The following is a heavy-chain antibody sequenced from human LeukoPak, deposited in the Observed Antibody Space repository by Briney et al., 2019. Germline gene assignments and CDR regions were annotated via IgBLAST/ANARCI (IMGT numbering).Heavy chain of an antibody. J-gene: IGHJ4*02. CDR2: ISNNGGYT. Sequence: PGGSLRLSCAASGFTFSSSAMSWVRQAPGKGLEWVSAISNNGGYTYYADSVKGRFTISRDNSKNTLYLQMNSLRAEDTAVYYCAKDGGPILRYFDWLLEEGYYFDYWGQGTLVTVSS. D-gene: IGHD3-9*01. CDR3: AKDGGPILRYFDWLLEEGYYFDY. CDR1: GFTFSSSA. V-gene: IGHV3-23*01.